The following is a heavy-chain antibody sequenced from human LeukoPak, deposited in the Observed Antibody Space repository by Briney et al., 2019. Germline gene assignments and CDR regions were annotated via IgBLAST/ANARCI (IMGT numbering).Heavy chain of an antibody. CDR3: AKVAGYSPYGMDV. CDR1: GFTFSSYG. V-gene: IGHV3-30*18. D-gene: IGHD1-1*01. CDR2: ISYDGSNK. J-gene: IGHJ6*04. Sequence: GRSLRLSCAASGFTFSSYGMHWVRQAPGKGLEWVAVISYDGSNKYYADSVKGRFTISRDNSKNTLYLQMSSLRAEDTAVYYCAKVAGYSPYGMDVWGKGTTVTVSS.